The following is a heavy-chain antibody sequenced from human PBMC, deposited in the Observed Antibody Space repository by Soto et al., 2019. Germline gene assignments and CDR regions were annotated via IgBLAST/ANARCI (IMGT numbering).Heavy chain of an antibody. CDR2: ISPWKGNT. D-gene: IGHD3-10*01. CDR3: ARDLDPSGSYYTDY. CDR1: GYNFRPYG. J-gene: IGHJ4*02. Sequence: ASVKGSCKASGYNFRPYGVNWVRQAPGQGLEWMGWISPWKGNTNYAQSFQGRVNMTTDTSTSTAYMELRSLTSDDTAVYYCARDLDPSGSYYTDYWGPGTLVNVSP. V-gene: IGHV1-18*04.